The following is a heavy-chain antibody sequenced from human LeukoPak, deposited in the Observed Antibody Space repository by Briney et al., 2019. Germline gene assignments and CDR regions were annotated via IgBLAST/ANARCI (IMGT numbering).Heavy chain of an antibody. CDR2: ISWNSGSI. D-gene: IGHD2-2*01. CDR3: ATLIPDIVVVPAATEDY. V-gene: IGHV3-9*01. CDR1: GFTFDDYA. Sequence: GGSLRLSCAASGFTFDDYAMHWVRQAPGKGLEWVSGISWNSGSIGYADSVKGRFTISRDNSKNTLYLQMNSLRAEDTAVYYCATLIPDIVVVPAATEDYWGQGTLVTVSS. J-gene: IGHJ4*02.